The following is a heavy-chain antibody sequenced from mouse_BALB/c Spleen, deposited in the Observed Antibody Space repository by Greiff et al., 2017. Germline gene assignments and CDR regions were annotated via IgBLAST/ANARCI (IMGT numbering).Heavy chain of an antibody. CDR2: ISSGGGST. V-gene: IGHV5-12-1*01. Sequence: VQLKESGGGLVKPGGSLKLSCAASGFAFSSYDMSWVRQTPEKRLEWVAYISSGGGSTYYPDTVKGRFTISRDNAKNTLYLQMSSLKSEDTAMYYCARRSTRAMDYWGQGTSVTVSS. CDR1: GFAFSSYD. D-gene: IGHD2-1*01. CDR3: ARRSTRAMDY. J-gene: IGHJ4*01.